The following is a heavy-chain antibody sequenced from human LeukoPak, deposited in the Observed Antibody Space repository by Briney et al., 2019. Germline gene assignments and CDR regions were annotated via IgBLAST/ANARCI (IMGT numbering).Heavy chain of an antibody. V-gene: IGHV4-59*01. J-gene: IGHJ3*02. D-gene: IGHD6-19*01. CDR2: IYYSGST. CDR1: GGSISSYY. CDR3: ARDMGTSGWYHHDAFDI. Sequence: SETLSLTCTVSGGSISSYYWSWIRQPPGKGLEWIGYIYYSGSTNYNPSLKSRVTISVDTSKNQFSLKLSSVTAADTAVYYCARDMGTSGWYHHDAFDIWGQGTMVTASS.